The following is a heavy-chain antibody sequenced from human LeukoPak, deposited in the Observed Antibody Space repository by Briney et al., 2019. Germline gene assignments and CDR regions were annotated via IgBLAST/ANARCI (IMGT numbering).Heavy chain of an antibody. D-gene: IGHD2-21*02. CDR3: AKGDTS. V-gene: IGHV3-30*02. CDR1: GFNFSNYD. CDR2: IRYDGSDK. J-gene: IGHJ5*02. Sequence: GGSLRLSCAASGFNFSNYDMQWVRQAPGKGLEWVAFIRYDGSDKYYADSVKGRFTISRDNSKNTLYVQMNSLRNEDTAVYYCAKGDTSWGQGTLVTVSS.